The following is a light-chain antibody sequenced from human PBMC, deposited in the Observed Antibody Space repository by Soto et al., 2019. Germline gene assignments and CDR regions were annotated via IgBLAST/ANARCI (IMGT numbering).Light chain of an antibody. CDR3: LSFDSSLSVV. V-gene: IGLV1-40*01. J-gene: IGLJ2*01. CDR1: SSNIGAGYD. Sequence: QSVLTQPPSVSGAPGQRVTISCTGSSSNIGAGYDVHWYQQLPGRAPKLLIYGNTNQPSGVPDRFSGSKSGTSASLAITRLQAEDEADYYCLSFDSSLSVVFGGGTKLTVL. CDR2: GNT.